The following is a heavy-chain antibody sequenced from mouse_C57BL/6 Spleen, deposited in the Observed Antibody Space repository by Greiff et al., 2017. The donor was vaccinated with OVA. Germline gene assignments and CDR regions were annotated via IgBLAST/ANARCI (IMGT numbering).Heavy chain of an antibody. J-gene: IGHJ4*01. D-gene: IGHD1-1*02. V-gene: IGHV5-17*01. CDR1: GFTFSDYG. CDR3: AKEDGSLYAMDY. CDR2: ISSGSSTI. Sequence: VQLKESGGGLVKPGGSLKLSCAASGFTFSDYGMHWVRQAPEQGLEWVAYISSGSSTIYYADTVKGRFTISRYNAKNTLFLQMTSLGSEDTAMYDCAKEDGSLYAMDYWGKGTSVTVSS.